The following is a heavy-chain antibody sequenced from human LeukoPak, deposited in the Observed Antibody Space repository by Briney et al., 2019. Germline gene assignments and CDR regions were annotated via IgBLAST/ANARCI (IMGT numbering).Heavy chain of an antibody. Sequence: KPGESLEISCQASGYYFATYWIGWARQVPGKGLEWMAIIYPGDSNTKYNPSFQGQVTISADKSINTAYLHWSSLRASDTAMYYCARLPKIYYYESRNYCDSWGQGTLVTVSS. D-gene: IGHD3-22*01. CDR3: ARLPKIYYYESRNYCDS. CDR1: GYYFATYW. V-gene: IGHV5-51*01. J-gene: IGHJ4*02. CDR2: IYPGDSNT.